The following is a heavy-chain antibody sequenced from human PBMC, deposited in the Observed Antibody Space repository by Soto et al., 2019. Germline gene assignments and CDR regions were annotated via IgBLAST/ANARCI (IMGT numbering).Heavy chain of an antibody. V-gene: IGHV4-59*01. J-gene: IGHJ3*02. Sequence: SETLSLTCTVSGASISRYYWSWIRQSPGKGLEWIGYLYNTGSTIYNPSLKSRVTISVDTSKNQFSLKMNSVTAADTAMYYCARPPRDCYSSLCPFDIWGQGTMVTVSS. CDR1: GASISRYY. CDR3: ARPPRDCYSSLCPFDI. CDR2: LYNTGST. D-gene: IGHD2-21*02.